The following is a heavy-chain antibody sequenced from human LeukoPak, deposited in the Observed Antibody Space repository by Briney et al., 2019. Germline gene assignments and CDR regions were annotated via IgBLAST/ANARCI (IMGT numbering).Heavy chain of an antibody. V-gene: IGHV4-34*01. J-gene: IGHJ5*02. D-gene: IGHD3-10*01. CDR2: INPSGSA. CDR1: GGSFSGYH. CDR3: VSGSYYRFDP. Sequence: SETLSLTCAVYGGSFSGYHWSWIRQPPGKGLEWIGEINPSGSANYNPSLKSRVTISVDTSKNQFSLKLNSVTAADTAVYYCVSGSYYRFDPWGQGTLVTVSS.